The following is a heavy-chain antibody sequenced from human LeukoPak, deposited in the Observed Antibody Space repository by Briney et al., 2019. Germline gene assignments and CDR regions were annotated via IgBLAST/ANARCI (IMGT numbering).Heavy chain of an antibody. CDR1: ENRLTQLP. J-gene: IGHJ4*02. D-gene: IGHD3/OR15-3a*01. CDR2: FRPENDVP. CDR3: ATLLDSFWSGHSVPPEDY. Sequence: ASVRVSCKLSENRLTQLPMHWVRQAPGEGLEWVGGFRPENDVPIYARKFQGRVAMTTDTSTDTAYMELRSLKSDDTAVYFCATLLDSFWSGHSVPPEDYWGQGTLVTVSS. V-gene: IGHV1-24*01.